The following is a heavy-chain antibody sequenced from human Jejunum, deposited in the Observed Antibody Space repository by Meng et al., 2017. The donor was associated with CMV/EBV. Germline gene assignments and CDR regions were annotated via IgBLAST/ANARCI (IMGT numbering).Heavy chain of an antibody. J-gene: IGHJ5*02. V-gene: IGHV5-51*01. CDR3: AKDLRYCSNGRCYAGYGSLNL. Sequence: YWLAWVRQAPGKGLELMGIIYAGDSDTIYSPSFQGQVTISVDKSITTAFLQWSSLKASDTATYFCAKDLRYCSNGRCYAGYGSLNLWGQGTLVTVSS. CDR2: IYAGDSDT. D-gene: IGHD2-2*01. CDR1: YW.